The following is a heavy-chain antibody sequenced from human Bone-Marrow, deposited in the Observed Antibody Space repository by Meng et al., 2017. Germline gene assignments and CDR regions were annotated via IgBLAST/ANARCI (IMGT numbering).Heavy chain of an antibody. CDR1: GFTFSSYA. D-gene: IGHD5-18*01. Sequence: VPLGESGGVVVQPGRSLRLSCAASGFTFSSYAMHWVRQAPGKGLEWVAVISYDGSNKYYADSVKGRFTISRDNSKNTLYLQMNSLRAEDTAVYYCASQGRGYSYGRPDYWGQGTLVTVSS. CDR2: ISYDGSNK. V-gene: IGHV3-30*01. CDR3: ASQGRGYSYGRPDY. J-gene: IGHJ4*02.